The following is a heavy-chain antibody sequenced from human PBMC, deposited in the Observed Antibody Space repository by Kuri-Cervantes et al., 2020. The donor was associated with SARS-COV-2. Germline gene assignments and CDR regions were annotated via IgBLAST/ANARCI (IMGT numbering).Heavy chain of an antibody. CDR1: GGSISSYY. Sequence: SETLSLTCTVSGGSISSYYWSWIRQPPGKGLEWIGYIYYIGGTNYNPSLKSRVTIAVDTSKNQFSLKLCSVTAADTAVYYCAREVMWKRERAFDIWGQGKMVTVSS. CDR3: AREVMWKRERAFDI. D-gene: IGHD3-16*01. V-gene: IGHV4-59*12. J-gene: IGHJ3*02. CDR2: IYYIGGT.